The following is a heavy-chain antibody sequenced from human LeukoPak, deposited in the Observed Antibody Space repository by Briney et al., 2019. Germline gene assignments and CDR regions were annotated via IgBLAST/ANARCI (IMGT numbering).Heavy chain of an antibody. D-gene: IGHD3-16*01. Sequence: GGSLRLSCAASGFTFSSYSMNWVRQAPGKGLEWVSSISSSSSYIYYADSVKGRFTISRDNSKNTLYLQMNSLRAEDTAVYYCARDRADYVWGSYGIDYWGQGTLVTVSS. V-gene: IGHV3-21*01. CDR2: ISSSSSYI. CDR1: GFTFSSYS. CDR3: ARDRADYVWGSYGIDY. J-gene: IGHJ4*02.